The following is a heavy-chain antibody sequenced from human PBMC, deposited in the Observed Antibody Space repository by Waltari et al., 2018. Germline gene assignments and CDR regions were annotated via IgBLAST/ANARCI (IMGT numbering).Heavy chain of an antibody. J-gene: IGHJ5*02. D-gene: IGHD3-9*01. CDR2: ISNSGTTI. V-gene: IGHV3-48*03. Sequence: EVQLVDSGGGLVQPGGSLRLSCVASEFTFSSYEMIWVRQPPGKGLEWVSYISNSGTTIYYADSVKGRFTISRDNAKNSLYLQMNSLRGEDTAVYYCAKGRYHGRFDLWGQGTLVTVSS. CDR3: AKGRYHGRFDL. CDR1: EFTFSSYE.